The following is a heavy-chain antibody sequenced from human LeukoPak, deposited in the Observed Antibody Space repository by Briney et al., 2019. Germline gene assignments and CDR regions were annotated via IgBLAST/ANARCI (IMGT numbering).Heavy chain of an antibody. CDR2: IYTSGST. D-gene: IGHD1-26*01. Sequence: PSETLSLTCTVSGGSISSYYWSLIRQPAGKGLEWIGRIYTSGSTNYNPSLKSRVTMSVDTSKNQFSLKLSSVTAADTAVYYCASRYSGSYGDAFDIWGQGTMVTVSS. CDR1: GGSISSYY. J-gene: IGHJ3*02. V-gene: IGHV4-4*07. CDR3: ASRYSGSYGDAFDI.